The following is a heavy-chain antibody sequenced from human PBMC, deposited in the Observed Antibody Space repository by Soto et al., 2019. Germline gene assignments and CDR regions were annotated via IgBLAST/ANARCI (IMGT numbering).Heavy chain of an antibody. Sequence: GGSLRLACAASGLTFRTYWVIWVRQAPGKGLVWVSRVYNDGDTTMHAASVTGRFTISRDNAKNQFSLKLSSVTAADTAVYYCARAYYDFWSGQDNYYYYYGMDVWGQGTTVTVSS. J-gene: IGHJ6*02. CDR1: GLTFRTYW. CDR2: VYNDGDTT. D-gene: IGHD3-3*01. CDR3: ARAYYDFWSGQDNYYYYYGMDV. V-gene: IGHV3-74*03.